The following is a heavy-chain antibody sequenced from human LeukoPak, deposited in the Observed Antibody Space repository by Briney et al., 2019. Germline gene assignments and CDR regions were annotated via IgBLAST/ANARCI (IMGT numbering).Heavy chain of an antibody. CDR3: AKQLGYCSDGSCYFPY. CDR2: ISYDGSNK. Sequence: GGSLRLSCAASGFTFSSYAMHWVRQAPGKGLEWVAVISYDGSNKYYADSVKGRFTISRDNSKSTLCLQMNSLRDEDTAVYYCAKQLGYCSDGSCYFPYWGQGTLVTVSS. J-gene: IGHJ4*02. V-gene: IGHV3-30*04. D-gene: IGHD2-15*01. CDR1: GFTFSSYA.